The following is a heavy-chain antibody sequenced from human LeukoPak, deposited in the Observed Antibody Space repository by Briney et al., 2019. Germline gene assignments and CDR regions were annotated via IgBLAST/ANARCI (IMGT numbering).Heavy chain of an antibody. CDR2: ISSSSSTI. CDR3: AKAGPYDTDSMAFDI. D-gene: IGHD3-9*01. CDR1: GFTFSSYS. Sequence: GGSLRLSCAASGFTFSSYSMNWVRQAPGKGLEWVSYISSSSSTIYYADSVKGRFTISRDNSKNTLYLQMNSLRAEDTAVYYCAKAGPYDTDSMAFDIWGQGTMVTVSS. V-gene: IGHV3-48*01. J-gene: IGHJ3*02.